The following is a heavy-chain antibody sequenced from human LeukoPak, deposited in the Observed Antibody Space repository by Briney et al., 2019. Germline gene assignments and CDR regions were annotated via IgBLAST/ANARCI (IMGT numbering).Heavy chain of an antibody. CDR2: IYYSGST. Sequence: SETLSLTCTVSGGSISSYYWNWIRQPPGKGLEWIGYIYYSGSTNYNPSLKSRVTISVDTSKNQFPLKLSSVTAADTAVYYCARDFGGYSYGTFDYWGQGTLVTVSS. J-gene: IGHJ4*02. D-gene: IGHD5-18*01. CDR1: GGSISSYY. CDR3: ARDFGGYSYGTFDY. V-gene: IGHV4-59*01.